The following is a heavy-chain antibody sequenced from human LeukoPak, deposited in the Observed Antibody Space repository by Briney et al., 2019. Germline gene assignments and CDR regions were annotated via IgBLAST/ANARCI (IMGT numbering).Heavy chain of an antibody. CDR2: IYTSGST. Sequence: PSETLSLTCTVSGGSISSYYWSWIRQPAGKGLEWIGRIYTSGSTNYNPSLKSRVTMPVDTSKNQFSLKLSSVTAADTAVYYCARAPLLWFGELLGLRPHDYYYGMDVWGQGTTVTVSS. J-gene: IGHJ6*02. CDR1: GGSISSYY. CDR3: ARAPLLWFGELLGLRPHDYYYGMDV. D-gene: IGHD3-10*01. V-gene: IGHV4-4*07.